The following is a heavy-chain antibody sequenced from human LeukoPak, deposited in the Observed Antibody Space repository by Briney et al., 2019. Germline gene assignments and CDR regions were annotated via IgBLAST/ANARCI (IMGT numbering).Heavy chain of an antibody. J-gene: IGHJ4*02. CDR3: ARDKSLDY. V-gene: IGHV4-59*12. CDR2: IYHSGST. Sequence: SETLSLTCTVSGGSISSYYWSWIRQPPGKGLEWIGYIYHSGSTYYNPSLKSRVTMSVDKSKNQFSLKLSSVTAADTAVYYCARDKSLDYWGQGTLVTVSS. CDR1: GGSISSYY.